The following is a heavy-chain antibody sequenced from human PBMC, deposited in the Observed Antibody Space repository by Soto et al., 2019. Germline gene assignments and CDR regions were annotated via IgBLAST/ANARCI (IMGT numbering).Heavy chain of an antibody. Sequence: GGSLRLSCAASGFTFSSYWMSWVRQAPGKGLEWVANIKQDGSEKYYVDSVKGRVTISRDNAKNSLYLQMNSLRAEDTAVYYCARVRNYYYYYMDVWGKGTTVTVSS. V-gene: IGHV3-7*01. CDR2: IKQDGSEK. J-gene: IGHJ6*03. CDR3: ARVRNYYYYYMDV. CDR1: GFTFSSYW.